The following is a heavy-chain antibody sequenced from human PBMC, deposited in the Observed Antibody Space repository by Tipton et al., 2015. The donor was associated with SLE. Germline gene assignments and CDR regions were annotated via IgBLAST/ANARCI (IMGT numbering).Heavy chain of an antibody. J-gene: IGHJ6*02. CDR1: GFIFSTYS. D-gene: IGHD4-17*01. CDR3: ARDRDYSDDIFYYYGMDV. Sequence: SLRLSCAASGFIFSTYSMNWVRQAPGKGLEWVSYISTSGTTIYYADSVKGRFTISRDNAKNTLYLQMNSLRAEDTAVYYCARDRDYSDDIFYYYGMDVWGQGTTVTVSS. V-gene: IGHV3-48*04. CDR2: ISTSGTTI.